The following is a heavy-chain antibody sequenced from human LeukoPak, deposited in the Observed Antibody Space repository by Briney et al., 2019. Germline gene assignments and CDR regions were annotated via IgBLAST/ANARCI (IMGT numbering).Heavy chain of an antibody. J-gene: IGHJ4*02. CDR1: GYTFSRYW. CDR3: TTDTFGARDS. D-gene: IGHD3-10*01. V-gene: IGHV3-74*01. Sequence: GGSLRLSCAASGYTFSRYWMHWVRQGPGKGLVWDSRINEDGSSTSYAESVRGRFTISRDNAKNTLYLQMDSLRAEDAAVYYCTTDTFGARDSWGQGTLVTVSS. CDR2: INEDGSST.